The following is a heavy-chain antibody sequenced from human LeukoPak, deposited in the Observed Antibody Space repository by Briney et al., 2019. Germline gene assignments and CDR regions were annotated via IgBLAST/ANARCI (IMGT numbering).Heavy chain of an antibody. CDR2: ISTNGAGT. D-gene: IGHD3-10*01. Sequence: GGSLRLSCAASGFTFSSYPMTWVRQAPGKGLEWVSAISTNGAGTYYPDSVKGRFSISRDNYKNTLSLQMNKLRDVDTAVYYCVKYYGSGNRWFDSWGQGTLVTASS. J-gene: IGHJ5*01. CDR1: GFTFSSYP. V-gene: IGHV3-23*01. CDR3: VKYYGSGNRWFDS.